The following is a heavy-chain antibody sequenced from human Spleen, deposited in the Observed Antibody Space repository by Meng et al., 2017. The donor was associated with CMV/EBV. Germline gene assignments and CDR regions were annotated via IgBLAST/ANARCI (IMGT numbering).Heavy chain of an antibody. CDR1: GFNFSSYA. V-gene: IGHV3-64*02. Sequence: SGFNFSSYAMHWVRQAPGKGLEYVSAISSNGGSTYYADSVKGRFTISRDNSKNTLYLQMGSLRAEDMAVYYCARGLADIVVVPIDYWGQGTLVTVSS. D-gene: IGHD2-2*01. J-gene: IGHJ4*02. CDR3: ARGLADIVVVPIDY. CDR2: ISSNGGST.